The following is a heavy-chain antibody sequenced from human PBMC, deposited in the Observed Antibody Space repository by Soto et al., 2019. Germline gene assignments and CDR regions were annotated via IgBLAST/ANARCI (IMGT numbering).Heavy chain of an antibody. J-gene: IGHJ3*02. CDR2: IIPIFGTA. D-gene: IGHD2-21*01. Sequence: QVQLVQSGAEVKKPGSSVKVSCKASGGTFSSYAISWVRQAPGQGLEWMGGIIPIFGTANYAQKFQGRVTITADESTSTADMELSSLRSEDTAVYYCARSVVMATVTVDAFDIWGQGTMVTVSS. CDR3: ARSVVMATVTVDAFDI. V-gene: IGHV1-69*12. CDR1: GGTFSSYA.